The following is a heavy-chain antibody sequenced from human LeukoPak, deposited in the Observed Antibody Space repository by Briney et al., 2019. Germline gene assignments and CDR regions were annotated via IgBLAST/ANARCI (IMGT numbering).Heavy chain of an antibody. D-gene: IGHD5-18*01. CDR3: ARQSKYNYISSLDY. CDR2: IYPGDSDT. CDR1: GYSFTTYW. J-gene: IGHJ4*02. Sequence: GESLKISCKGSGYSFTTYWIVWVRQMPGKGLEWMGIIYPGDSDTRYSPSFQGQVTISVDKSISTAYVQWSSLKASDTAMYYCARQSKYNYISSLDYWDQGTLVTVSS. V-gene: IGHV5-51*01.